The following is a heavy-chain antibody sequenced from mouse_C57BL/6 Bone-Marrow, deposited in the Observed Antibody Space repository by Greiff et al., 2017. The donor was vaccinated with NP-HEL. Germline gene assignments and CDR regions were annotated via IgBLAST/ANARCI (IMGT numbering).Heavy chain of an antibody. V-gene: IGHV1-64*01. CDR2: IHPNSGST. J-gene: IGHJ2*01. CDR3: ARPYYSKYYFDY. Sequence: QVQLQQPGAELVKPGASVKLSCKASGYTFTSYWMHWVKQRPGQGLEWIGMIHPNSGSTNYNEKFKSKATLTVDKSSSTAYMQLSSLTSEDSAVYYCARPYYSKYYFDYWGQGTTLTVSS. D-gene: IGHD2-5*01. CDR1: GYTFTSYW.